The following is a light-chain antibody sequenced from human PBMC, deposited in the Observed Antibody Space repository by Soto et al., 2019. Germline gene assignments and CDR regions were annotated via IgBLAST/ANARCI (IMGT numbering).Light chain of an antibody. CDR2: GAS. V-gene: IGKV3-20*01. J-gene: IGKJ1*01. Sequence: EIVLTQSPGTLSLPPGERATLSCRASQSVSSSYLAWYQQKPGQAPRLLIYGASSRATGIPDRFSGSGSGTDFTLTISRLEPEDFAVYYCQQYRSSWTFGQGTKVDIK. CDR1: QSVSSSY. CDR3: QQYRSSWT.